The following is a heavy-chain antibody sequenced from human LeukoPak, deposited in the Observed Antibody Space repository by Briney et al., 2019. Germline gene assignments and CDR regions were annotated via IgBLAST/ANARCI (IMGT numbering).Heavy chain of an antibody. J-gene: IGHJ6*03. CDR2: IYSGGST. Sequence: GGSLRLSCAASGFTVGSNYMSWVRQAPGKGLEWVSVIYSGGSTYYADSVKGRFTISRDNSKNTLYLEMNSLRAEDTALYYCARTHSGYDPTPGYSYYYMDVWGKGTTVTISS. CDR1: GFTVGSNY. CDR3: ARTHSGYDPTPGYSYYYMDV. D-gene: IGHD5-12*01. V-gene: IGHV3-53*01.